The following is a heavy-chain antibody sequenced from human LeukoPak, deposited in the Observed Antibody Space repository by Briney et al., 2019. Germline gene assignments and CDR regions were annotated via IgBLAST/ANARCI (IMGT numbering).Heavy chain of an antibody. Sequence: GGSLRLSCAASGFTFSSYDMHWVRQAAGKGLEWVSAIGTAGDTYYPGSVKGRFTISRENAKNSLYLQMNSLRAGDTAVYYCAANPGWYGSNSLDWYFDLWGRGTLVTVSS. J-gene: IGHJ2*01. D-gene: IGHD4-23*01. CDR2: IGTAGDT. V-gene: IGHV3-13*01. CDR3: AANPGWYGSNSLDWYFDL. CDR1: GFTFSSYD.